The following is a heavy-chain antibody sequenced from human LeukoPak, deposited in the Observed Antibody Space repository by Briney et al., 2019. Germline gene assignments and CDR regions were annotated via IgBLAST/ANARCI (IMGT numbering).Heavy chain of an antibody. CDR1: GGTFSSYA. Sequence: GASVKVSCKASGGTFSSYAISWVRQAPGQGLEWMGGIIPIFGIANYAQKFQGRVTITADKSTSTAYMELSSLRSEDTAVYYCASRAYGGVRGNSTYYYGMDVWGKGTTVTVSS. D-gene: IGHD4-23*01. V-gene: IGHV1-69*10. J-gene: IGHJ6*04. CDR3: ASRAYGGVRGNSTYYYGMDV. CDR2: IIPIFGIA.